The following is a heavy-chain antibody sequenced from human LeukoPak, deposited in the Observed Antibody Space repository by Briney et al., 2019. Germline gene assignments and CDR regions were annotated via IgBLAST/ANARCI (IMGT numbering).Heavy chain of an antibody. CDR3: ASLSGMATNTGAFDY. Sequence: PSETLSLTCTVSGGSISSSSYYWGWIRQPPGKGLEWIGSIYYSGSTYYNPSLKSRVTISVDTSKNQFSLKLSSVTAADTAVYYCASLSGMATNTGAFDYWGQGTLVTVSS. CDR2: IYYSGST. J-gene: IGHJ4*02. D-gene: IGHD5-24*01. CDR1: GGSISSSSYY. V-gene: IGHV4-39*01.